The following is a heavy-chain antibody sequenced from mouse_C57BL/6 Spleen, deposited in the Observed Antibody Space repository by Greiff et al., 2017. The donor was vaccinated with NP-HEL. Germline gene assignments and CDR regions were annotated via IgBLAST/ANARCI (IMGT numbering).Heavy chain of an antibody. CDR1: GFTFSSYA. CDR3: ARAGLRPYAMDY. J-gene: IGHJ4*01. D-gene: IGHD2-4*01. CDR2: ISDGGSYT. V-gene: IGHV5-4*01. Sequence: EVHLVESGGGLVKPGGSLKLSCAASGFTFSSYAMSWVRQTPEKRLEWVATISDGGSYTYYPDNVKGRFTISRDNAKNNLYLQMSHLKSEDTAMYYCARAGLRPYAMDYWGQGTSVTVSS.